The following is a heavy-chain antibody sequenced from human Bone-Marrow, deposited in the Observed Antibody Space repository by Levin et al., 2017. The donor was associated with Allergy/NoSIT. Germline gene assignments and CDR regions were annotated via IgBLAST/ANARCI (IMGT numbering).Heavy chain of an antibody. CDR2: ISWDGGST. V-gene: IGHV3-43D*04. D-gene: IGHD5-24*01. CDR1: GFTFDDYA. J-gene: IGHJ4*02. CDR3: AGGTPLDG. Sequence: GESLKISCAASGFTFDDYAMHWVRQAPGKGLEWVSLISWDGGSTYYADSVKGRFTISRDNSKNSLYLQMNSLRAEDTALYYCAGGTPLDGWGQGTLVTVSS.